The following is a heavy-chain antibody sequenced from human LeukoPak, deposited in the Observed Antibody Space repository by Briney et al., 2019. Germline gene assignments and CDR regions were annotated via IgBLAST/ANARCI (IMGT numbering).Heavy chain of an antibody. CDR2: ISGSGGST. Sequence: PGGSLRLSCAASGFTFSSYAMSWVRQAPGKGLEWVSAISGSGGSTYYADSVKGRFTISRDNSKNTLYLQMNSLRAEDTAVYYCARHSDYSSSSSSYWYFDLWGRGTLVTVSS. CDR3: ARHSDYSSSSSSYWYFDL. J-gene: IGHJ2*01. D-gene: IGHD6-6*01. CDR1: GFTFSSYA. V-gene: IGHV3-23*01.